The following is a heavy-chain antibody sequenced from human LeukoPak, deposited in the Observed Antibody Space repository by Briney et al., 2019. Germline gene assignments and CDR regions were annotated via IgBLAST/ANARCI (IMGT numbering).Heavy chain of an antibody. CDR1: GFTFNSFS. D-gene: IGHD6-19*01. V-gene: IGHV3-30*02. Sequence: GGSLRLSCAASGFTFNSFSMHWGRQAPGKGLEWVAFIRYDGSNKYYADSVKGRFTISRDNSKNTLYVQMNSLRAEDTAVYYCAKGAAVAGQYYFDYWGQGTLVTVSS. CDR2: IRYDGSNK. J-gene: IGHJ4*02. CDR3: AKGAAVAGQYYFDY.